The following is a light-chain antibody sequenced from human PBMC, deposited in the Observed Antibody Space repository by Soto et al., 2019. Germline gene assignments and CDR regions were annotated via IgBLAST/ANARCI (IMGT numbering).Light chain of an antibody. J-gene: IGLJ2*01. CDR2: LNSDGSH. Sequence: QPVLTQAPSASASLGASVNLTCTLSSGHSSYAIAWHQQQPEKGPRYLMKLNSDGSHSKGYGIPDRFSGSSSGAERYLTISSLQSADEADYYCQTWGSGIRGVFGGGTKLTVL. CDR3: QTWGSGIRGV. CDR1: SGHSSYA. V-gene: IGLV4-69*01.